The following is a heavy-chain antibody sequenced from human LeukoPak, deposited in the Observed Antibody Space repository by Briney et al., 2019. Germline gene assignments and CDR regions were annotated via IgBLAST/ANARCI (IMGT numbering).Heavy chain of an antibody. D-gene: IGHD6-19*01. J-gene: IGHJ6*02. CDR1: GFTVSNNY. CDR3: AKGKAVAGTFYYYYGMDV. Sequence: PGGSLRLSCAASGFTVSNNYMNWVRQAPGKGLEWVSLIYSGGDTHYADSVKGRFTISRDNSKNTLYLQMNSLRAEDTAVYYCAKGKAVAGTFYYYYGMDVWGQGTTVTVSS. V-gene: IGHV3-53*01. CDR2: IYSGGDT.